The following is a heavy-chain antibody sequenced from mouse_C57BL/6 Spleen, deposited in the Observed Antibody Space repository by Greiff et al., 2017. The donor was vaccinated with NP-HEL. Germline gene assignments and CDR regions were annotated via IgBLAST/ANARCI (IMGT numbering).Heavy chain of an antibody. V-gene: IGHV1-15*01. CDR2: IDPETGGT. D-gene: IGHD2-4*01. CDR1: GYTFTDYE. CDR3: KDDHGYYYAMDY. J-gene: IGHJ4*01. Sequence: QVQLQQSGAELVRPGALVTLSCKASGYTFTDYEMHWVKQTPVHGLEWIGAIDPETGGTAYNQKFKGKAILTADKSSSTAYMELRSLTSEDSAVYYCKDDHGYYYAMDYWGQGTSVTVSS.